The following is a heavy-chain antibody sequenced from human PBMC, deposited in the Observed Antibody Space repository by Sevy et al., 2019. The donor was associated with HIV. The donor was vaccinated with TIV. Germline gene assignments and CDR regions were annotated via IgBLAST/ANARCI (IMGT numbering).Heavy chain of an antibody. Sequence: GGSLRLSCVASGFTFRTHSMNWVRQAPGKGLEWISFISGSGSTISYADSVKGRFTVTRDNAQNSLSLQMNSLRDEDTAVYYCAREPGYRSSSDFYYYGMDVWGQGTTVTVSS. V-gene: IGHV3-48*02. J-gene: IGHJ6*02. CDR1: GFTFRTHS. CDR3: AREPGYRSSSDFYYYGMDV. D-gene: IGHD6-6*01. CDR2: ISGSGSTI.